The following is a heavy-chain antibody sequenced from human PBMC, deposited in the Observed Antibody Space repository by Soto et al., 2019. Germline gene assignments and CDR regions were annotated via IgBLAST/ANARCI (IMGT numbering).Heavy chain of an antibody. CDR3: TRGFPDIVVVVALAPATVTYDY. Sequence: SDTLSLTCAVYGGSFSVYYWSWIRQPPGKGLEWIGEINHSGSTNYNPSLKSRVTISVDTSKNQFSLKLSSVTAADTAVYYCTRGFPDIVVVVALAPATVTYDYWGQGTLVTVSS. D-gene: IGHD2-15*01. CDR2: INHSGST. CDR1: GGSFSVYY. J-gene: IGHJ4*02. V-gene: IGHV4-34*01.